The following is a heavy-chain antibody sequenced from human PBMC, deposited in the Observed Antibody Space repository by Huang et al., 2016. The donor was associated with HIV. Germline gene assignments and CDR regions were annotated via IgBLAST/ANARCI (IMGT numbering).Heavy chain of an antibody. Sequence: QVQLVQSGAEVKKPGASVKVSCKASGYTFTNYAINWVRQAPGQSLEWMGWIRGYKGKTNYAQKVQGRVTMTKDTSTSTAYMELRSLISDDTAVYYCARERYYYDRSGYYTPVEYFHHWGQGTLVTVSS. D-gene: IGHD3-22*01. J-gene: IGHJ1*01. CDR3: ARERYYYDRSGYYTPVEYFHH. CDR1: GYTFTNYA. CDR2: IRGYKGKT. V-gene: IGHV1-18*01.